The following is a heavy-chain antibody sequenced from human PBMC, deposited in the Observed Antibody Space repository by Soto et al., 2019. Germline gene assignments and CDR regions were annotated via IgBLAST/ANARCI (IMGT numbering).Heavy chain of an antibody. V-gene: IGHV4-59*01. J-gene: IGHJ6*02. CDR3: AIDRLTEQQLGGYYYYGMDV. CDR2: IYYSGST. Sequence: SETLSLTCTVSGASLSNYYWSWIRQPPGEGLEWIGYIYYSGSTTYNPSLKSRVTISVDTSKNQFSRKLTSVTAADTAVYYCAIDRLTEQQLGGYYYYGMDVWGQGTTVTVSS. CDR1: GASLSNYY. D-gene: IGHD6-13*01.